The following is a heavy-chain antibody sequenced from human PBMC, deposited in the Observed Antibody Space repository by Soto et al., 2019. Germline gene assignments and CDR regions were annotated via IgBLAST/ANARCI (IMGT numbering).Heavy chain of an antibody. CDR2: IYYSGST. CDR3: AREGYCSGGSCYRGWFDP. Sequence: QVQLQESGPGLVKPSETLSLTCTVSGGSISSYYWSWIRQPPGKGLEWIGYIYYSGSTNYNPSLKSRVTISVDTSKNQFALKLSSVTAADTAVYYCAREGYCSGGSCYRGWFDPWGQGTLVTVSS. D-gene: IGHD2-15*01. J-gene: IGHJ5*02. CDR1: GGSISSYY. V-gene: IGHV4-59*01.